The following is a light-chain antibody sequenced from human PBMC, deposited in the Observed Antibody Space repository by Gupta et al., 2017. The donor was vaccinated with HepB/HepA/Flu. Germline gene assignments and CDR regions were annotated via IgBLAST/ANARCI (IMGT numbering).Light chain of an antibody. CDR3: SSYTRSSTLHVV. J-gene: IGLJ2*01. CDR2: DVS. CDR1: SSDVGGYNY. V-gene: IGLV2-14*03. Sequence: QSALTQPASVSGSPGQSITISCTGTSSDVGGYNYVSWYQQHPGKAPNLMIYDVSNRPSGVANRFSGSKSGNTASLTISGLQAEDEADYYCSSYTRSSTLHVVFGGGTKLTVL.